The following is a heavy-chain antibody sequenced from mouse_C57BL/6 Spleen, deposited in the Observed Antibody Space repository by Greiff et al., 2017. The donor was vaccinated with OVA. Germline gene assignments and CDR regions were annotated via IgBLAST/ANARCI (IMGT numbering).Heavy chain of an antibody. J-gene: IGHJ2*01. CDR2: INPNNGGT. D-gene: IGHD1-1*01. CDR3: ARRHYGSSYYFDY. CDR1: GYTFTDYN. Sequence: EVQGVESGPELVKPGASVKISCKASGYTFTDYNMDWVKQSHGKSLEWIGDINPNNGGTIYNQNFKGKATLTVDKSSSTAYMELRSLTSEDTAVYYCARRHYGSSYYFDYWGQGTTLTVSS. V-gene: IGHV1-18*01.